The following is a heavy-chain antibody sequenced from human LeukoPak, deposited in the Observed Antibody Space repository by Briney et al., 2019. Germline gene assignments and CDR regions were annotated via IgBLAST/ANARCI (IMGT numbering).Heavy chain of an antibody. J-gene: IGHJ6*02. Sequence: PSETLSLTCAVYGGYFSGYYWSWIRQPPGKGLEWIGEINHSGSTNYNPSLKSRVTISVDTSKNQFSLKLSSVTAADTAVYYCARDVYYGMDVWGQGTTVTVSS. CDR1: GGYFSGYY. CDR2: INHSGST. CDR3: ARDVYYGMDV. V-gene: IGHV4-34*01.